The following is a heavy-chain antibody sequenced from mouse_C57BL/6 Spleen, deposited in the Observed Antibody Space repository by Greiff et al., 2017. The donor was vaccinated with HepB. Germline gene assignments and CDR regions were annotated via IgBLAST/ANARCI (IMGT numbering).Heavy chain of an antibody. V-gene: IGHV1-80*01. J-gene: IGHJ2*01. CDR1: GYAFSSYW. CDR2: IYPGDGDT. Sequence: VMLVESGAELVKPGASVKISCKASGYAFSSYWMNWVKQRPGKGLEWIGQIYPGDGDTNYNGKFKGKATLTADKSSSTAYMQLSSLTSEDSAVYFCARPNWNYFDYWGQGTTLTVSS. CDR3: ARPNWNYFDY. D-gene: IGHD4-1*02.